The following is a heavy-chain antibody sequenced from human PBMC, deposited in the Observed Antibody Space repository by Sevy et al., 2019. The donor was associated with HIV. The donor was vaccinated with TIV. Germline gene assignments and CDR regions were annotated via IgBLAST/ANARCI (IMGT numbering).Heavy chain of an antibody. CDR2: INSDGSST. Sequence: GGSLRLSCATSGFTFSSYWMHWVRQAPGKGLVWVSRINSDGSSTSYADSVKGRFTISRDNAKNTLYLQMNSLRAEDTAVYYCARDGGWFGFTDYWGQGTLVTVSS. CDR1: GFTFSSYW. V-gene: IGHV3-74*01. D-gene: IGHD3-10*01. J-gene: IGHJ4*02. CDR3: ARDGGWFGFTDY.